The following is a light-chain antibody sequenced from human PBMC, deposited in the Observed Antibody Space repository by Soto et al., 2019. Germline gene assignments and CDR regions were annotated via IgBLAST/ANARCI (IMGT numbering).Light chain of an antibody. J-gene: IGKJ5*01. CDR2: GAS. V-gene: IGKV3-20*01. CDR3: QQYGSSPPVT. Sequence: IVLTQSPGTLSLSPGERATLSCRASKSVSSSYLAWYQQKPGQAPRLLIYGASGRATGIPDRFSGSGSGTDFTLTISRLEPEDFAVYYCQQYGSSPPVTFGQVTRLEIK. CDR1: KSVSSSY.